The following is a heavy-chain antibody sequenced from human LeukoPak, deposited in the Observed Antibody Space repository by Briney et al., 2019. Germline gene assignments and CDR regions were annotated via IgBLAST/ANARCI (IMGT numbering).Heavy chain of an antibody. D-gene: IGHD2-15*01. Sequence: GGSLRLSCAASGFTFSSYAMHWVRQAPGKGLEWVSGISWNSGSTGYADSVKGRFTISRDNAKNTLYLQMNSQRAEDTAIYYCARGGFKYNYYDAMDVWGQGTTVTVSS. CDR1: GFTFSSYA. CDR3: ARGGFKYNYYDAMDV. V-gene: IGHV3-9*01. J-gene: IGHJ6*02. CDR2: ISWNSGST.